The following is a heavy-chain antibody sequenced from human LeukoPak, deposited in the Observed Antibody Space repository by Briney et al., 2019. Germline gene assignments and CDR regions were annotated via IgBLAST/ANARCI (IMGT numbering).Heavy chain of an antibody. CDR3: ARRGYSYGPSKYYFDY. CDR1: GGSFSGYY. D-gene: IGHD5-18*01. J-gene: IGHJ4*02. Sequence: LSLTCAVYGGSFSGYYWSWIRQAPGKGLEWVSYISCSGSTIYYADSVKGRFTISRDNAKNSLYLQMNSLRAEDTAVYYCARRGYSYGPSKYYFDYWGQGTLVTVSS. CDR2: ISCSGSTI. V-gene: IGHV3-11*04.